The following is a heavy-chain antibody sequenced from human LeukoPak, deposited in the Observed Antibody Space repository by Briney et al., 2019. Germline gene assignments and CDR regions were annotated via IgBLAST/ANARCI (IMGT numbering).Heavy chain of an antibody. CDR3: AKDAYYDFWSGYSTFDY. V-gene: IGHV3-23*01. CDR1: GFTFSSYA. J-gene: IGHJ4*02. CDR2: ISGSGGST. Sequence: GGSLRLSCAASGFTFSSYAMSWVRQAPGKGLEWVSAISGSGGSTYYADFVKGRFTISRDNSKNTLYLQMNSLRAEDTAVYYCAKDAYYDFWSGYSTFDYWGQGTLVTVSS. D-gene: IGHD3-3*01.